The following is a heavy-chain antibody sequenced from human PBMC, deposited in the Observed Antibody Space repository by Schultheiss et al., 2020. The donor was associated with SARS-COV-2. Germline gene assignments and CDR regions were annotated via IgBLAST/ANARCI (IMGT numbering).Heavy chain of an antibody. D-gene: IGHD5-18*01. CDR2: IYYSGST. J-gene: IGHJ6*02. CDR3: ARIKCVQPGRCYYGMDV. Sequence: SQTLSLTCTVSGGSISSGGYYWSWIRQHPGKGLEWIGYIYYSGSTYYNPSLKSRVTISVDKSKNQFSLKLSSVTAADTAVYYCARIKCVQPGRCYYGMDVWGQGTTVTVSS. V-gene: IGHV4-31*03. CDR1: GGSISSGGYY.